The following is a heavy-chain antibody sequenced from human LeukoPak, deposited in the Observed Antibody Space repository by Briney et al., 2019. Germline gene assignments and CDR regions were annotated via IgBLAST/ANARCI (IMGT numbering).Heavy chain of an antibody. Sequence: PSETLSLTCAVYGGSFSGYYWSWIRQPPGKGLEWIGEINHSGSTNYNPSLKSRVTISVDTSKNQFSLKLSSVTAADTAVYYCAARPRYSGSYSADAFDIWGQGTMVTVSS. D-gene: IGHD1-26*01. CDR3: AARPRYSGSYSADAFDI. CDR2: INHSGST. V-gene: IGHV4-34*01. CDR1: GGSFSGYY. J-gene: IGHJ3*02.